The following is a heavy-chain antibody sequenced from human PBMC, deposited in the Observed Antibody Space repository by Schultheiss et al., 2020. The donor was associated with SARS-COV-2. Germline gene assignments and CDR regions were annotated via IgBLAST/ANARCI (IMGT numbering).Heavy chain of an antibody. CDR2: VGGDGGRT. CDR3: AKDFETSTTSSRPISYAMDV. CDR1: GFTFKNFA. D-gene: IGHD6-6*01. J-gene: IGHJ6*02. Sequence: GGSLRLSCTASGFTFKNFAMSWVRRAPVRGLEWVSVVGGDGGRTYYADSVKGRFTISRDNSQNILYLQMNSLRVEDTAVYYCAKDFETSTTSSRPISYAMDVWGQGTTVTVSS. V-gene: IGHV3-23*01.